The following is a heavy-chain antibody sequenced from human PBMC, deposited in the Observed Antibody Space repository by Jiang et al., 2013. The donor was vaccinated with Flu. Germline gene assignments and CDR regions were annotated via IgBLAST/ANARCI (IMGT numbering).Heavy chain of an antibody. CDR2: IPPDEINI. Sequence: QLVESGGGVVQPGGSLRLSCAASGFTFSYYGMHWARQTPGKGLEWVALIPPDEINIHYADSVKGRFTISRDNPKNTLYLQMNSLRAEDTAIYYCAIDLNGRFDSWGQGTLVIVSS. CDR3: AIDLNGRFDS. CDR1: GFTFSYYG. V-gene: IGHV3-30*19. D-gene: IGHD1-26*01. J-gene: IGHJ5*01.